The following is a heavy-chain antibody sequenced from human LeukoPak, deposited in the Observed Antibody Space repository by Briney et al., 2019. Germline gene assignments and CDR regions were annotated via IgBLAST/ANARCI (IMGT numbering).Heavy chain of an antibody. V-gene: IGHV1-24*01. D-gene: IGHD3-10*01. J-gene: IGHJ4*02. Sequence: ASVKVSCKVSGYTLTELSMHWVRQGPGKGLEWMGGFDPEDGETIYAQKFQGRVTMTEDTSTDTAYVELSSLRSDDTAVYYCARDGGNGDDYGARGPLVTVS. CDR1: GYTLTELS. CDR2: FDPEDGET. CDR3: ARDGGNGDDY.